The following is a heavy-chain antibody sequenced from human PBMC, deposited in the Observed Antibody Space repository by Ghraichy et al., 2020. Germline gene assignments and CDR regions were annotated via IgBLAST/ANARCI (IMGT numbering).Heavy chain of an antibody. CDR1: GGSISSGGYY. V-gene: IGHV4-31*03. J-gene: IGHJ3*02. CDR2: IYYSGST. Sequence: TLSLTCTVSGGSISSGGYYWSWIRQHPGKGLEWIGYIYYSGSTYYNPSLKSRVTISVDTSKNQFSLKLSSVTAADTAVYYCARGVRFGVASYAFDIWGQGTMVTVSS. CDR3: ARGVRFGVASYAFDI. D-gene: IGHD3-10*01.